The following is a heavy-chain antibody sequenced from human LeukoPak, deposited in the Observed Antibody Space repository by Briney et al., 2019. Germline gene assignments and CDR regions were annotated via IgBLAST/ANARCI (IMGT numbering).Heavy chain of an antibody. D-gene: IGHD4-17*01. CDR1: GFTFSDYG. CDR2: ISYDGSNK. CDR3: AKDEDYGDYVLSY. Sequence: GGSLRLSCAASGFTFSDYGMHWVHQAPGKGLEWVAVISYDGSNKYSADSVKGRFTISRDNSKNTLYLQMNSLRAEDTAVYYCAKDEDYGDYVLSYWGQGTLVTVSS. V-gene: IGHV3-30*18. J-gene: IGHJ4*02.